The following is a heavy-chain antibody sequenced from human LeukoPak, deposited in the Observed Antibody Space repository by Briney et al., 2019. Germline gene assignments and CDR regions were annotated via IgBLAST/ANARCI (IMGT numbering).Heavy chain of an antibody. CDR3: ARHLSDCSSTSCYGNWFDP. CDR2: SYPGDSDT. CDR1: GYSFTSYW. J-gene: IGHJ5*02. Sequence: PGESLKISGKGSGYSFTSYWSGWVRQMPGKGLVWMGISYPGDSDTRYSPSFQGQVTISADKSISTAYLQWSSLKASDTAMYYCARHLSDCSSTSCYGNWFDPWGQGTLVTVSS. D-gene: IGHD2-2*01. V-gene: IGHV5-51*01.